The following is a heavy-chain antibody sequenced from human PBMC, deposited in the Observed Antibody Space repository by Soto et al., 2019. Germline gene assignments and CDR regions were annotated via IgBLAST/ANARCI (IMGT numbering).Heavy chain of an antibody. J-gene: IGHJ5*02. Sequence: PGGSLRLSCAASGFTFSSYVMSWVRQAPGKGLEWVSAISGSGGNTYYADSVKGRFTISRDNSKNTLFLQMNSLRAEDTALYFCAKEMGDYYDSSGSWFDPWGQGTLVTVPS. CDR2: ISGSGGNT. CDR3: AKEMGDYYDSSGSWFDP. V-gene: IGHV3-23*01. D-gene: IGHD3-22*01. CDR1: GFTFSSYV.